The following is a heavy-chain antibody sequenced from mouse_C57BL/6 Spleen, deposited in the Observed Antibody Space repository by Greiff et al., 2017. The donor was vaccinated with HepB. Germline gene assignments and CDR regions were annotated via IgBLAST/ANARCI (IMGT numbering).Heavy chain of an antibody. CDR2: IDPANVNT. J-gene: IGHJ3*01. Sequence: EVQLQQSVAELVRSGASVKLSCTASGFNIKNTYMHWVTQRPEQGLEWIGRIDPANVNTKYAPKFQGKVTIIADPYSYTAYLHLSSLTSDDTAIYYCTKATMVTTGFAYWGQGTLVTVSA. CDR3: TKATMVTTGFAY. D-gene: IGHD2-2*01. CDR1: GFNIKNTY. V-gene: IGHV14-3*01.